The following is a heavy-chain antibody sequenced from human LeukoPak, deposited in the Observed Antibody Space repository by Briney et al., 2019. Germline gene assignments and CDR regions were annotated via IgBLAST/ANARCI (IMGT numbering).Heavy chain of an antibody. D-gene: IGHD6-13*01. J-gene: IGHJ4*02. V-gene: IGHV5-51*01. CDR2: IYPGDSET. CDR1: GYSFSSYW. Sequence: GESLKISCKGSGYSFSSYWISWERQMPGKGLEWIGVIYPGDSETRYSPSFQGQVTISADKSINTAYLQWSSLKASDSAMYYCVRQGYTSSENDYWGQGTPVTVSS. CDR3: VRQGYTSSENDY.